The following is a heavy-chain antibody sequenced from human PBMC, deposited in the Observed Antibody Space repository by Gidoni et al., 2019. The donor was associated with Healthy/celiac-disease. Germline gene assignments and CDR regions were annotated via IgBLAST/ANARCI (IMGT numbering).Heavy chain of an antibody. CDR2: VYYSGST. CDR3: AREGYGDYSNWFDP. D-gene: IGHD4-17*01. CDR1: GGSTRSGAYY. J-gene: IGHJ5*02. Sequence: HVQLQVSGPGLVQPSQTLSLTCPVPGGSTRSGAYYWSWLRRPPGKGLGWVGYVYYSGSTYYNPSLKSRVTISVATSKNQFSLKLSSVTAADTAVYYCAREGYGDYSNWFDPWGQGTLVTVSS. V-gene: IGHV4-30-4*01.